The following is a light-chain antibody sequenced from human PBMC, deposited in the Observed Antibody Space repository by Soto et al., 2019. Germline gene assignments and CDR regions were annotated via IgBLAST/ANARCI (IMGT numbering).Light chain of an antibody. CDR2: GAS. CDR3: QQYGTSPT. Sequence: EIVLTPSPGTLSLSPGERASLSCRASQSVSSSYLAWYQPKPGQAPRLLIYGASSRATGIPDRFSGSGSGTEFTLTISSLQSEDFAVYYCQQYGTSPTFGQGTKVDIK. CDR1: QSVSSSY. V-gene: IGKV3-20*01. J-gene: IGKJ1*01.